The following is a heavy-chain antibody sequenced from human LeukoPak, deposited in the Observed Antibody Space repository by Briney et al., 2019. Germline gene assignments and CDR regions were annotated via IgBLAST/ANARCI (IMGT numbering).Heavy chain of an antibody. CDR3: ARQKSSGWLEIDY. Sequence: SETLSLTCTVSGASISSYYWSWIRQPPGKGLEWIGNIYYSGSTNYNPSLKSRVTISVDTSKNQFSLKLRSVSAADTAVYFCARQKSSGWLEIDYWGQGTLVTVSS. D-gene: IGHD6-19*01. V-gene: IGHV4-59*08. CDR2: IYYSGST. CDR1: GASISSYY. J-gene: IGHJ4*02.